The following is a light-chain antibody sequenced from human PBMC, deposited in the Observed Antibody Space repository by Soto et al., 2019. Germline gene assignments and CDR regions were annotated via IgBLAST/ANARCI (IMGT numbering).Light chain of an antibody. CDR1: SSDVGGYNY. J-gene: IGLJ1*01. CDR3: SSYRSGGTFV. CDR2: VVS. V-gene: IGLV2-14*01. Sequence: QSALAQPTSVSGSPGQSIAISCTGTSSDVGGYNYVSWHQQHPGKAPKVLISVVSNRPSGVSSRFSGSKSGNTASLTISGLQAEDEADYYCSSYRSGGTFVFGSGTKLTVL.